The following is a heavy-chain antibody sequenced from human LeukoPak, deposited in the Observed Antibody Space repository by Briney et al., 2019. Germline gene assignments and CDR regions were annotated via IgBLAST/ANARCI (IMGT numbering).Heavy chain of an antibody. CDR1: GFTFSSYA. Sequence: PGGSLRLSCTASGFTFSSYAMSWVRQAPGKGLEWVSAISGSGGSTYYADSVKGRFTISRNNSKNTLYLQMNSLRAEDTAVYYCAKEEEVLRYFDWYTLGTFDYWGQGTLVTVSS. CDR2: ISGSGGST. V-gene: IGHV3-23*01. J-gene: IGHJ4*02. CDR3: AKEEEVLRYFDWYTLGTFDY. D-gene: IGHD3-9*01.